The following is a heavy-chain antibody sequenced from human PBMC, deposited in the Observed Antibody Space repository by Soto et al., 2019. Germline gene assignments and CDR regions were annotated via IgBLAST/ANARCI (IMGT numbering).Heavy chain of an antibody. Sequence: SVKVSCKASGGTFSSYAISWVRQAPGQRLEWMGGIIPIFGTANYAQKFQGRVTITADKSTSTAYMELSSLRSEDTAVYYCARDVGGSYCYYCYGMDVWGQGTTVTVSS. CDR3: ARDVGGSYCYYCYGMDV. CDR2: IIPIFGTA. D-gene: IGHD1-26*01. CDR1: GGTFSSYA. V-gene: IGHV1-69*06. J-gene: IGHJ6*02.